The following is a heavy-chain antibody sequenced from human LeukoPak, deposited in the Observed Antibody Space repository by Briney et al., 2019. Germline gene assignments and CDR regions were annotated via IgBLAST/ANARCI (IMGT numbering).Heavy chain of an antibody. CDR3: VRSCSSAGCYGLFDY. J-gene: IGHJ4*02. Sequence: PGGSLRLSCAASGFTLSNYWMHWVRQAPGKGLVWVSRINGDGSSTTYADSVKGRFTISRDNAKNTLYLQMNSLRAEDTAFYYCVRSCSSAGCYGLFDYWGQGALVTVSS. CDR2: INGDGSST. D-gene: IGHD2-2*01. CDR1: GFTLSNYW. V-gene: IGHV3-74*01.